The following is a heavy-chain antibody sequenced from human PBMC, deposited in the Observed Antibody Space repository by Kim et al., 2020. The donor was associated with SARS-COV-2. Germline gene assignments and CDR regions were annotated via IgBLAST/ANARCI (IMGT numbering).Heavy chain of an antibody. CDR1: GYTFTSYG. V-gene: IGHV1-18*01. CDR2: ISAYNGNT. J-gene: IGHJ6*02. Sequence: ASVKVSCKASGYTFTSYGISWVRQAPGQGLEWMGWISAYNGNTNYAQKLQGRVTMTTDTSTSTAYMELRSLRSDDTAVYYCARYSSGYYYYYGMDVWGQGTTVTVSS. CDR3: ARYSSGYYYYYGMDV. D-gene: IGHD3-22*01.